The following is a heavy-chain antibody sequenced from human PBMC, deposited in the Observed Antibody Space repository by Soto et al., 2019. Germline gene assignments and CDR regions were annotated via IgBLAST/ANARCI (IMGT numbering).Heavy chain of an antibody. J-gene: IGHJ6*02. V-gene: IGHV1-69*13. CDR1: GFSFTGYY. CDR2: IIPIFGTA. Sequence: GASVKVSCKASGFSFTGYYIHWLRQAPGQGLEWMGGIIPIFGTANYAQKFQGRVTITADESTSTAYMELSSLRSEDTAVYYCARVFSERYSSSWYTVNYYGMDVWGQGTTVTVSS. D-gene: IGHD6-13*01. CDR3: ARVFSERYSSSWYTVNYYGMDV.